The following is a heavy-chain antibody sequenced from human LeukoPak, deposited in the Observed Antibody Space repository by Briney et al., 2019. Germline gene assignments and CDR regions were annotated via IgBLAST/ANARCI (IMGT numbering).Heavy chain of an antibody. CDR1: GYTFTGYY. J-gene: IGHJ4*02. D-gene: IGHD6-13*01. CDR3: ARVPGYSSSHGDY. CDR2: INPNSGGT. Sequence: ASVKVSCKASGYTFTGYYMHWVRQAPGQGLEWMGWINPNSGGTNYAQKFQGRVTMTRDTSISTAYMELSRLRSDDTAVYYRARVPGYSSSHGDYWGQGTPVTVSS. V-gene: IGHV1-2*02.